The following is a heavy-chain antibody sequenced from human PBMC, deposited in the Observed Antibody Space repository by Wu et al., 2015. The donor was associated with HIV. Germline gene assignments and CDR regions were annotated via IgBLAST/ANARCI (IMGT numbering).Heavy chain of an antibody. CDR3: AREGYYDSDGPPTY. D-gene: IGHD3-22*01. CDR2: VSANNGDT. CDR1: GYIFSDYG. V-gene: IGHV1-18*01. Sequence: QLLQSGGEVKKPGASVKVSCKASGYIFSDYGINWLRQAPGQGLEWMGWVSANNGDTNFAQKFQGRVTLTTDTYTSTAYMELRSLRSDDTAVYFCAREGYYDSDGPPTYWGQGTLVAVSS. J-gene: IGHJ4*02.